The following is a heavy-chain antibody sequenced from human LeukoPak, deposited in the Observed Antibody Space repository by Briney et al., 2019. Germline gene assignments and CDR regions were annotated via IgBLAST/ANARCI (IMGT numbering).Heavy chain of an antibody. V-gene: IGHV3-23*01. D-gene: IGHD6-19*01. J-gene: IGHJ4*02. CDR2: ISGSGGST. CDR3: AKSWTLSGWYVGY. CDR1: GFTFSSYG. Sequence: GGSLRLSCAASGFTFSSYGMSWVRQAPGKGLEWVSVISGSGGSTYYADSVKGRFTISRDNFKNTLYLQMNSLRAADTAIYYCAKSWTLSGWYVGYWGQGTLVTVSS.